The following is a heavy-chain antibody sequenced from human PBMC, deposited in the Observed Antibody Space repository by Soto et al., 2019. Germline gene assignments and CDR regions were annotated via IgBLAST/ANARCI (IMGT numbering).Heavy chain of an antibody. D-gene: IGHD3-16*01. J-gene: IGHJ4*02. Sequence: QVQLVQSGAEVKKPGASVKVSCKASGYTFTNFGISWVRQAPGQGLEWMGWISAYNGNTNYAQNFQGRVTMTTDTTMSTAYVELRSLTSDYTAVYYGARGGTPIDYWGKGPLVTVSS. CDR1: GYTFTNFG. CDR2: ISAYNGNT. V-gene: IGHV1-18*01. CDR3: ARGGTPIDY.